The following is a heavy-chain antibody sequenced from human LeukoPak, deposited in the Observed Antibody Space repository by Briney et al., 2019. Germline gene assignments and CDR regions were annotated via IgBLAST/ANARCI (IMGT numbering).Heavy chain of an antibody. CDR2: INSDGSST. D-gene: IGHD6-19*01. CDR1: GFTFSSYW. Sequence: GGSLRLSCAAAGFTFSSYWMHWVRHAPGKGLVWVSHINSDGSSTSYADSVKGRFTISRDNAKNSLYLQMNSLRAEDTGVNYCARGGSSGWYCLAFDYWGQGTLVTVSS. J-gene: IGHJ4*02. V-gene: IGHV3-74*01. CDR3: ARGGSSGWYCLAFDY.